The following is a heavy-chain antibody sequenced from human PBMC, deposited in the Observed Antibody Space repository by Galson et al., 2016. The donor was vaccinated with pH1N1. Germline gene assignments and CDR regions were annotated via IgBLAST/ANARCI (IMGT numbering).Heavy chain of an antibody. D-gene: IGHD3-22*01. J-gene: IGHJ4*02. V-gene: IGHV2-5*02. Sequence: PALVKPTQTLTLTCIFSGFSITNRGEAVGWIRQPPGKALEWLALVYWDDDKFYSRSLQSRLTITKDTSKNQVVLRMTNMDPLDTGTYYCAHLYYYDTSGFYRYFDYWGQGILVTVSS. CDR1: GFSITNRGEA. CDR3: AHLYYYDTSGFYRYFDY. CDR2: VYWDDDK.